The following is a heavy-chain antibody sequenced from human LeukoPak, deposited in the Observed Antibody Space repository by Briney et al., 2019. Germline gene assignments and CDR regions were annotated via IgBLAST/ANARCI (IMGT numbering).Heavy chain of an antibody. D-gene: IGHD5-12*01. CDR2: ISGSGGST. Sequence: PGGSLRLSCAASGFTFSSYAMSWVRQAPGKGLEWVSAISGSGGSTYYADSVKGRFTISRDNSKNTLYLQMNSLRAEDTAVYYCAKDRRGSGYDSSTFDYWGQGTLVTVSS. J-gene: IGHJ4*02. V-gene: IGHV3-23*01. CDR1: GFTFSSYA. CDR3: AKDRRGSGYDSSTFDY.